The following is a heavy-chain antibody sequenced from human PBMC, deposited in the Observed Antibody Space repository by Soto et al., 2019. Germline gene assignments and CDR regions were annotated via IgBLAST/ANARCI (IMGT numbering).Heavy chain of an antibody. J-gene: IGHJ4*02. D-gene: IGHD3-22*01. CDR2: IIPIFGTA. Sequence: ASVKVSCKASGGTFSSYAISWVRQAPGQGLEWMGGIIPIFGTANYAQKFQGRVTITADESTSTAYMELSSLRSEDTAVYYCAGRTPPDFYDSSGYYYGYWGQGTLVTVSS. CDR1: GGTFSSYA. V-gene: IGHV1-69*13. CDR3: AGRTPPDFYDSSGYYYGY.